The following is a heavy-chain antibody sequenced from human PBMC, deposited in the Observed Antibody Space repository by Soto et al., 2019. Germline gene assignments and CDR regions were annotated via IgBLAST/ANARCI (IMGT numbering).Heavy chain of an antibody. CDR2: MNPNSGNT. J-gene: IGHJ6*02. V-gene: IGHV1-8*01. CDR3: ARXGXSSSWYYYYYYGMDV. Sequence: QVQLVQSGAEVKKPGASVKVSCKASGYTFTSYDINWVRQATGQGLEWMGWMNPNSGNTGYAQKFQGRVTMTRNTSISTPYMELSSLRSEDTAVYYCARXGXSSSWYYYYYYGMDVWGQGTTVTVSS. D-gene: IGHD6-13*01. CDR1: GYTFTSYD.